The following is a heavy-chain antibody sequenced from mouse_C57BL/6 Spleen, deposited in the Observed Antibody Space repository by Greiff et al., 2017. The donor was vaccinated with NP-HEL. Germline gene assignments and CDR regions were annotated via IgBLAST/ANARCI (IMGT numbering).Heavy chain of an antibody. D-gene: IGHD2-5*01. J-gene: IGHJ4*01. CDR3: AREENYYSNYDAMDY. CDR2: INPNNGGT. V-gene: IGHV1-26*01. CDR1: GYTFTDYY. Sequence: EVQLQQSGPELVKPGASVKISCKASGYTFTDYYMNWVKQSHGKSLEWIGDINPNNGGTSYNQKFKGKATLTVDKSSSTAYMELRSLTSEDSAVYYCAREENYYSNYDAMDYWGQGTSVTVSS.